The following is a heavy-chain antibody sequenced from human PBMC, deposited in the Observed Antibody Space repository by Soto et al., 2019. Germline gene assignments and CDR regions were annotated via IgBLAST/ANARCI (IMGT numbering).Heavy chain of an antibody. Sequence: PGGSLRLSCAAPGFTFSSYDMHWVRQATGKGLEWVSAIGTAGDTYYPGSVKGRFTISRENAKNSLYLQMNSLRAGDTAVYYCAREPRYCSGGSCYPRRNGMDVWGQGTTVTVSS. J-gene: IGHJ6*02. V-gene: IGHV3-13*01. D-gene: IGHD2-15*01. CDR3: AREPRYCSGGSCYPRRNGMDV. CDR2: IGTAGDT. CDR1: GFTFSSYD.